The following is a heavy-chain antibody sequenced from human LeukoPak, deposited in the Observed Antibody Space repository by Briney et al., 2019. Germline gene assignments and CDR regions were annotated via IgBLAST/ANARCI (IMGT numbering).Heavy chain of an antibody. D-gene: IGHD6-13*01. CDR2: ISSSGGTI. CDR3: ARDGIAAAGTYYYGMDV. V-gene: IGHV3-48*03. J-gene: IGHJ6*02. Sequence: PGGALRLSCAASGFTFSSYEMNWVRQAPGKGLEWVSYISSSGGTIYYADSVKGRFTISRDNAKNSLYLQMNSLRAEDTAVYYCARDGIAAAGTYYYGMDVWGQGTTVTVSS. CDR1: GFTFSSYE.